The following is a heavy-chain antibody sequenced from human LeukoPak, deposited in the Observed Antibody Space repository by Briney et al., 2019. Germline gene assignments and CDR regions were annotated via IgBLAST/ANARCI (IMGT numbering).Heavy chain of an antibody. CDR3: ARDSYGDHFDY. V-gene: IGHV1-69*13. D-gene: IGHD4-17*01. CDR1: GGTFRTYA. J-gene: IGHJ4*02. Sequence: ASVKVSCKASGGTFRTYAISWVRQAPGQGLEWMGGIIPIFGTTNYAQKFQGRVTITADESTSTAYMELSSLRSEDTAVYYCARDSYGDHFDYWGQGTLVTVSS. CDR2: IIPIFGTT.